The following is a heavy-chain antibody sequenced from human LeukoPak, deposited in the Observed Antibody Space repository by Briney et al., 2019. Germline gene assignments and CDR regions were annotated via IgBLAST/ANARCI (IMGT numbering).Heavy chain of an antibody. Sequence: ASVKVSCKASGYTFTSYGISWVRQAPGQGLEWMGWIGAYNGNTNYAQKLQGRVTMTTDTSTSTAYMELRRLRSDDTAVYYCARNKLNDFWSGPNWFDPWGQGTLVTVSS. J-gene: IGHJ5*02. CDR3: ARNKLNDFWSGPNWFDP. D-gene: IGHD3-3*01. CDR2: IGAYNGNT. CDR1: GYTFTSYG. V-gene: IGHV1-18*01.